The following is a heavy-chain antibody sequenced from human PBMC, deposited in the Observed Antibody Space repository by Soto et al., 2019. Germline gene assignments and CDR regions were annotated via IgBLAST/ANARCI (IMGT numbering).Heavy chain of an antibody. V-gene: IGHV4-30-4*01. D-gene: IGHD3-3*01. Sequence: QVQLQESGPGLVKPSQTLSLTCTVSGDSINSADYYWSWIRQPPGKGLEWIGYIYYSGNTYYNPSLKSRLTISVDTSKNQLSLNLRSVTAADTAVYFCAGSSITIFGEIIQNWFDPWGQGTLVTVSS. J-gene: IGHJ5*02. CDR3: AGSSITIFGEIIQNWFDP. CDR1: GDSINSADYY. CDR2: IYYSGNT.